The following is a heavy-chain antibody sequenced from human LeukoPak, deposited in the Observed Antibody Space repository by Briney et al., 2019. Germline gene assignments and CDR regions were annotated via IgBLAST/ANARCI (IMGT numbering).Heavy chain of an antibody. CDR1: GFTFSNYW. Sequence: TGGSLRLSCAASGFTFSNYWMHWVRQVPGKGLVWVSRINSDGSTTNYADSVKGRFTISRDNAKNTLFLQMNSLRAEDTAMYYCTRADPSYDDYRDFPIIDYWGQGTLVTVSS. D-gene: IGHD4-17*01. CDR2: INSDGSTT. V-gene: IGHV3-74*01. CDR3: TRADPSYDDYRDFPIIDY. J-gene: IGHJ4*02.